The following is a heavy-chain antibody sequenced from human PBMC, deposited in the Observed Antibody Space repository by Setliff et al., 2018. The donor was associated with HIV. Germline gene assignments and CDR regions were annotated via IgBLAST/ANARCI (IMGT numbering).Heavy chain of an antibody. Sequence: SGTLSLTCTVSGGSISSHYWSWIRQPPGKGLEWIGYIYHSGSTNYNPSLKSRVTISVDTSKNQFFLKLSSVTAADTAVYYCAREGRHYSSAWTFDYWGQGTLVTVSS. CDR2: IYHSGST. D-gene: IGHD6-19*01. V-gene: IGHV4-59*11. J-gene: IGHJ4*02. CDR3: AREGRHYSSAWTFDY. CDR1: GGSISSHY.